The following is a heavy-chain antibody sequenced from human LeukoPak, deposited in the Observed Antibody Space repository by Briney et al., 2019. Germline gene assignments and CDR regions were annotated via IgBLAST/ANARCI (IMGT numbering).Heavy chain of an antibody. CDR1: GYTFTSYG. Sequence: ASVKVSCKASGYTFTSYGISWVRQAPGQGLEWMGWISAYNGNTNYAQKLQGRVTMTTDTSTSTAYMELRSLRSDDTAVYYCARGIFSGSYDAGFDYWGQGTLVTVSS. CDR3: ARGIFSGSYDAGFDY. D-gene: IGHD1-26*01. CDR2: ISAYNGNT. J-gene: IGHJ4*02. V-gene: IGHV1-18*01.